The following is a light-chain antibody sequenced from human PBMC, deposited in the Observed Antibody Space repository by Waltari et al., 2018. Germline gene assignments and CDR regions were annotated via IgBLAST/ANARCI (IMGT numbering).Light chain of an antibody. CDR2: SNH. Sequence: QSVLTQPPSASGTPGQRVTTSCSGSSSNIGSNTVNWYQQLPGTAPKLLVFSNHTRPSGVPYRFSGSKSGTAASLAISGLQAEDEADYYCAAWEDSLNGVVFGGGTKLTVL. CDR1: SSNIGSNT. V-gene: IGLV1-44*01. J-gene: IGLJ2*01. CDR3: AAWEDSLNGVV.